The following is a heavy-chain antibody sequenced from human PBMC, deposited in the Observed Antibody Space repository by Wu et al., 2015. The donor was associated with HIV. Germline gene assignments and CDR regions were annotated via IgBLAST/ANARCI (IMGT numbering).Heavy chain of an antibody. D-gene: IGHD3-22*01. J-gene: IGHJ4*02. Sequence: QVHLVQSGTEVKKPGASVKVSCKASGYTFISYGINWVRQAPGQGLEWMGWISAYNDNTNYVQKLQGRVTMTTDTSTSTAYMELRSLRSDDTAVYYCGRDSYYDSRGSPLDYWGQGTLVTVSS. CDR1: GYTFISYG. CDR3: GRDSYYDSRGSPLDY. V-gene: IGHV1-18*01. CDR2: ISAYNDNT.